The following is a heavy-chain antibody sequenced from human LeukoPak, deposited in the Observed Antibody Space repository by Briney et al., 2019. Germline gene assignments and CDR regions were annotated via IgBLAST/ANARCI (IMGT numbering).Heavy chain of an antibody. D-gene: IGHD4-23*01. Sequence: PGGSLRLSCAASGFTFDDYAMHWVRQAPGKGLEWVSGISWNSGSIGYADSVKGRFTISRDNAKNSLYLQMNSLRAEDTALYYCAKGGVVTPDYFDYWGQGTLVTASS. J-gene: IGHJ4*02. CDR1: GFTFDDYA. CDR2: ISWNSGSI. V-gene: IGHV3-9*01. CDR3: AKGGVVTPDYFDY.